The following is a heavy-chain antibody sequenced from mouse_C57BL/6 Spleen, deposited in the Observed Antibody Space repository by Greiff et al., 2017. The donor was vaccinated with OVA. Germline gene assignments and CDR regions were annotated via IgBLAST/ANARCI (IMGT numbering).Heavy chain of an antibody. CDR1: GYAFSSYW. Sequence: QVQLQQSGAELVKPGASVKISCKASGYAFSSYWMNWVKQRPGKGLEWIGQIYPGDGDTNYNGKFKGKATLTADKSSSTAYMQLSSLTSEDSAVYFCARRFVGSSLYAMDYWGQGTSVTVSS. D-gene: IGHD1-1*01. J-gene: IGHJ4*01. CDR2: IYPGDGDT. CDR3: ARRFVGSSLYAMDY. V-gene: IGHV1-80*01.